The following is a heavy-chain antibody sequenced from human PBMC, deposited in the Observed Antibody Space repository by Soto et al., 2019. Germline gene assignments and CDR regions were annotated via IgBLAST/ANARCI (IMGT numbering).Heavy chain of an antibody. Sequence: GGSLRLSCAASGFTFSNAWMSWVRQAPGKGLEWVGRIKSKTDGGTTDYAAPVKGRFTISRDDSKNTLYLQMNSLKTEDTAVYYCAKDQASGQGSFDSWGQGTLVTVSS. V-gene: IGHV3-15*01. CDR1: GFTFSNAW. J-gene: IGHJ4*02. CDR3: AKDQASGQGSFDS. CDR2: IKSKTDGGTT. D-gene: IGHD2-15*01.